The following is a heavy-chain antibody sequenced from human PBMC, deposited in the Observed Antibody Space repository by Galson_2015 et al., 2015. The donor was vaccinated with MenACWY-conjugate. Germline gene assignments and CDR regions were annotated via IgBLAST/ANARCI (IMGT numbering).Heavy chain of an antibody. CDR2: IKQDGSEK. D-gene: IGHD2-15*01. CDR1: GFTFSSYW. V-gene: IGHV3-7*03. CDR3: ARGLGYCSGGSCYVFVAAAFDI. Sequence: SLRLSCAASGFTFSSYWMSWVRQAPGKGLEWVANIKQDGSEKYYVDSVKGRFTISRDNAKNSLYLQMNSLRAEDTAVYYCARGLGYCSGGSCYVFVAAAFDIWGQGTMVTVSS. J-gene: IGHJ3*02.